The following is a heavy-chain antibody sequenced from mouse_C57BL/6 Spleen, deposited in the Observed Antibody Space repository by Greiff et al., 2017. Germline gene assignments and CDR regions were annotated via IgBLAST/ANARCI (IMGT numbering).Heavy chain of an antibody. CDR2: NYPGDGDT. V-gene: IGHV1-82*01. CDR1: GYAFSSSW. D-gene: IGHD2-4*01. J-gene: IGHJ1*03. Sequence: QVQLQQSGPELVKPGASVKISCKASGYAFSSSWMNWVKQRPGKGLEWIGRNYPGDGDTNYNGKFKGKATLTADKSSSTAYMQLSSLTSEDSAVYFCARPNYDGYFDVWGTGTTVTVSS. CDR3: ARPNYDGYFDV.